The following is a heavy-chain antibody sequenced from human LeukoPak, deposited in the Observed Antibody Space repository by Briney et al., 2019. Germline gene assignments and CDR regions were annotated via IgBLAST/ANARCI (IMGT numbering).Heavy chain of an antibody. V-gene: IGHV3-21*01. CDR2: ISSSSSYI. CDR1: GLTFSSYS. CDR3: ARGISGTGLYYFDY. J-gene: IGHJ4*02. Sequence: GGSLRLSCAASGLTFSSYSMNWVRQAPGKGLEWVSSISSSSSYIYYADSVKGRFTISRDNAKNSLYLQMNSLRAEDTAVYYCARGISGTGLYYFDYWGQGTLVTVSS. D-gene: IGHD6-13*01.